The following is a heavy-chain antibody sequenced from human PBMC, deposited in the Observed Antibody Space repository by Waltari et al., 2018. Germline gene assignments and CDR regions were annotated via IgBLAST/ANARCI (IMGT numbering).Heavy chain of an antibody. V-gene: IGHV5-10-1*03. CDR1: GYRFTSYW. Sequence: EVQLVQSGAEVKKPGDSLRISCKGSGYRFTSYWISWVRQMPGKGLEWMGKIDPSDSYTRTGPSFQGHVTISVDRSISTAYLQWSSLKASDTAIYYCARRATGDASYESSLSAMDVWGQGTTVIVSS. J-gene: IGHJ6*02. CDR2: IDPSDSYT. D-gene: IGHD3-22*01. CDR3: ARRATGDASYESSLSAMDV.